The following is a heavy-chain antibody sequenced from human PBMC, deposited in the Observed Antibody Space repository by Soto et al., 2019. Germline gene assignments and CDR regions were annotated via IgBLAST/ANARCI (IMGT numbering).Heavy chain of an antibody. D-gene: IGHD4-17*01. J-gene: IGHJ2*01. Sequence: QVQLQESGPELLKPSETLSHTCTVSGGSIRSYYWSWIRQPPRKGLEWIGYIYYSGSTNYDPSLKSRVTISVDTSKNQFSLKLSSVTAADTAVYYCARTRFDYGENWYFDLWGRGTLVTVSS. CDR2: IYYSGST. CDR1: GGSIRSYY. V-gene: IGHV4-59*08. CDR3: ARTRFDYGENWYFDL.